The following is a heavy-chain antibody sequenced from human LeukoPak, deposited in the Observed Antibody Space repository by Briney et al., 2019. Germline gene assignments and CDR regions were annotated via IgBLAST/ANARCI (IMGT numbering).Heavy chain of an antibody. CDR1: GFTFSSYW. J-gene: IGHJ4*02. D-gene: IGHD3-22*01. CDR3: AKCSYYYDSSGLYRYSDY. CDR2: ISGSGGST. Sequence: GGSLRLSCAASGFTFSSYWMSWVRQAPGKGLEWVSAISGSGGSTYHADSVKGRFTISRDNSKNTLYLQMNSLRAEDTAVYYCAKCSYYYDSSGLYRYSDYWGQGILVTVSS. V-gene: IGHV3-23*01.